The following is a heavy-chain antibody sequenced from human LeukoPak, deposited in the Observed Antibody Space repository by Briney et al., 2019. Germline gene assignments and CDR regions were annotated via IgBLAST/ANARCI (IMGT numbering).Heavy chain of an antibody. Sequence: SEPLSLTCTVCGGSISSYYWSWIRQPPGKGLEWIGYNYYSGSTKYNPSLKSRVTMSVDTSKNQFSLKLSSVTAADTAVYYCAGGSYYYYYMYVCGKGTTVTVSS. J-gene: IGHJ6*03. CDR3: AGGSYYYYYMYV. CDR2: NYYSGST. CDR1: GGSISSYY. V-gene: IGHV4-59*08.